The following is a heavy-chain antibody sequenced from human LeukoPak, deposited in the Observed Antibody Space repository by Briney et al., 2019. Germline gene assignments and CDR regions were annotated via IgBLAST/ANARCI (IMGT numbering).Heavy chain of an antibody. J-gene: IGHJ4*02. Sequence: GGSLRLSCAASGFTFSSYGMQWVRQAPGKGLVWVAVISYDGSNKYYADSVKGRFTISRDNSKNTLYLQMNSLRAEDTAVYYCAPAVSDITSIRDYWGQGTLVTVSS. D-gene: IGHD3-9*01. V-gene: IGHV3-30*03. CDR2: ISYDGSNK. CDR3: APAVSDITSIRDY. CDR1: GFTFSSYG.